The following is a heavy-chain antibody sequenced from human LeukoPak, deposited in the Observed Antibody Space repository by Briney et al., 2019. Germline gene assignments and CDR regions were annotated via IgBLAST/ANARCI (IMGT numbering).Heavy chain of an antibody. V-gene: IGHV3-23*01. CDR1: GFIFSSYA. D-gene: IGHD6-6*01. J-gene: IGHJ4*02. CDR2: ISGSGGST. Sequence: GGSLRLSCAASGFIFSSYAMSWVRQAPGKGLEWVSAISGSGGSTYYAGSVKGRFTISRDNSKNTLYLQMNSLRAEDTAVYYCAKCWYSSSAGADYWGQGTLVTVSS. CDR3: AKCWYSSSAGADY.